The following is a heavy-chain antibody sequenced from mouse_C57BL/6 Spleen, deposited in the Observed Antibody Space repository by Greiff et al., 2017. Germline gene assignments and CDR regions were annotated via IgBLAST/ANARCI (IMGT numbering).Heavy chain of an antibody. Sequence: VQLQQSGAELVRPGASVTLSCKASGYTFTDYEMHWVKQTPVHGLEWIGAIDPETGGTAYNQKFKGKAILTADKSSSTAYMELRSLTSEDSAVYYCTKAQATNYAMDYWGQGTSVTVSS. J-gene: IGHJ4*01. D-gene: IGHD3-2*02. CDR3: TKAQATNYAMDY. CDR2: IDPETGGT. CDR1: GYTFTDYE. V-gene: IGHV1-15*01.